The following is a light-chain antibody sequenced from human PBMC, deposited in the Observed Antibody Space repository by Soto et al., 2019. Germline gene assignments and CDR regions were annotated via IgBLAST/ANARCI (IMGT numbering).Light chain of an antibody. CDR2: DVS. V-gene: IGLV2-11*01. CDR3: CSYAASNTVV. Sequence: QSALTQPGSVSGSPGQSVTISCTGTSSDVGGYNYVSWYQQHPGKAPKLMIYDVSKRPSGVPDRFSGSKSGNTASLTISGLQAEDEADYYCCSYAASNTVVFGAGTKLTVL. J-gene: IGLJ2*01. CDR1: SSDVGGYNY.